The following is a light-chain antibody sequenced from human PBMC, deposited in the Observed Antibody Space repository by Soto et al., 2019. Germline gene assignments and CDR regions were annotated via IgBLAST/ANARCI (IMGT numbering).Light chain of an antibody. CDR2: EVT. V-gene: IGLV2-18*01. Sequence: QSALTQPPSVSGSPGQSVTISCTGTSGDIGSYNRVSWFQQPPGTAPRLMIYEVTNRPSGVPDRFSGSKSGNTASLTISGLQTEDETSNSTPFVFGTGTKVTVL. CDR1: SGDIGSYNR. CDR3: PFV. J-gene: IGLJ1*01.